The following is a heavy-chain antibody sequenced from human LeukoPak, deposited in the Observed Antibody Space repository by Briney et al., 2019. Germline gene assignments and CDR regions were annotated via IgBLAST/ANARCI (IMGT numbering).Heavy chain of an antibody. V-gene: IGHV3-23*01. J-gene: IGHJ3*02. Sequence: PGGSLRLSCAASGFTFSDYAMSWVRQAPGKGLEWVSGISGSGGSTYYADSVKGRFTISRDNSKNTLNLQMNSLRGDDTAVYYCAKSVTTYGHDGFDIWGQGTMVTVSS. CDR3: AKSVTTYGHDGFDI. CDR1: GFTFSDYA. CDR2: ISGSGGST. D-gene: IGHD4-17*01.